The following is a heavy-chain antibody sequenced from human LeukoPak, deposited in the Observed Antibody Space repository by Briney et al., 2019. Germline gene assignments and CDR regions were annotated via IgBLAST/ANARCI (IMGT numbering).Heavy chain of an antibody. Sequence: SETLSLTCTVSGGSISSYYWSWIRQPAGKGLEWIGSIYYSGSTYYNPSLKSRVTISVDTSKNQFSLKLSSVTAADTAVYYCARLYYYGSGSYYPWFDPWGQGTLVTVSS. D-gene: IGHD3-10*01. CDR2: IYYSGST. V-gene: IGHV4-59*05. CDR3: ARLYYYGSGSYYPWFDP. CDR1: GGSISSYY. J-gene: IGHJ5*02.